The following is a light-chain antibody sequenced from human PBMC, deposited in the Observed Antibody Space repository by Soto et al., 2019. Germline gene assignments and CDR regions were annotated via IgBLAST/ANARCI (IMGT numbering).Light chain of an antibody. V-gene: IGKV3-20*01. CDR2: GAS. J-gene: IGKJ5*01. CDR3: QQYGSSPIT. Sequence: VLTQSPGTLSLSPGARAPLSCRASQSLSSGFLAWYQQKPGQAPRLLIYGASSRATDIPDRFSGSGSGTDFSLTIRRLEPEDFAVYYCQQYGSSPITFGQGTRLEIK. CDR1: QSLSSGF.